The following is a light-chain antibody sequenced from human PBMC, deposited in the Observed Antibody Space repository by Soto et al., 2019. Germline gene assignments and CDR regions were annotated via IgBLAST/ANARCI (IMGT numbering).Light chain of an antibody. Sequence: QSVLTQPASVSGSPGQSITISCTGTSRDIGRYNYVSWYQQSPGKVPRLMIYASSNRPSGVSHRFSGSRSGNTASLTISGLQAEDEADYYCSSYTSGSTLYVFGTGTKLTVL. CDR1: SRDIGRYNY. CDR3: SSYTSGSTLYV. CDR2: ASS. V-gene: IGLV2-14*01. J-gene: IGLJ1*01.